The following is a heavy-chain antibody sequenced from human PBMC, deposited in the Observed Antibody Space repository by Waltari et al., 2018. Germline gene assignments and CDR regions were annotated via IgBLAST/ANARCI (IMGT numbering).Heavy chain of an antibody. CDR3: TRSPSRSYYGSGSDRY. CDR1: GFTFGDYA. CDR2: IGRKAYGGRT. D-gene: IGHD3-10*01. Sequence: EVQLVESGGGLVQPGRSLRLSCNASGFTFGDYAMSWFRQAPGKGLEWVGFIGRKAYGGRTEYAASGKGRFTMSRDDSKSIAYLQMNSLKTEDTAVYYCTRSPSRSYYGSGSDRYWGQGTLVTVSS. J-gene: IGHJ4*02. V-gene: IGHV3-49*03.